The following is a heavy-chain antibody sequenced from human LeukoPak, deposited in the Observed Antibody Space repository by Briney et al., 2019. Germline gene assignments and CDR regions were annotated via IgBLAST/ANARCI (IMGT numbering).Heavy chain of an antibody. V-gene: IGHV4-4*07. J-gene: IGHJ3*02. CDR3: ASHYYDSSGYPAQVGAFDI. CDR1: GGSISSYY. Sequence: PSETLSLTCTVSGGSISSYYWSWIRQPAGKGLERIGRIYTSGSTNYNPSLKSRVTMSVDTSKNLFSLKLSSVTAADTAVYYCASHYYDSSGYPAQVGAFDIWGQGTMVTVSS. D-gene: IGHD3-22*01. CDR2: IYTSGST.